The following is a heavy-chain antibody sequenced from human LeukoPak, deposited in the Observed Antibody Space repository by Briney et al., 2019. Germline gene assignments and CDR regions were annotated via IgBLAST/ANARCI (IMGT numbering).Heavy chain of an antibody. D-gene: IGHD3-3*01. CDR3: AKDRWTIFGVSSGVGWFDP. CDR2: ISSNGDAV. CDR1: GFTFDDYA. V-gene: IGHV3-9*01. J-gene: IGHJ5*02. Sequence: PGGSLRLSCAASGFTFDDYAMHWVRQRPGKGLEWVSGISSNGDAVAYADSLKGRFTISRDNAKNSLYLQMNSLRDEGTAFYYCAKDRWTIFGVSSGVGWFDPWGQGTLVSVSS.